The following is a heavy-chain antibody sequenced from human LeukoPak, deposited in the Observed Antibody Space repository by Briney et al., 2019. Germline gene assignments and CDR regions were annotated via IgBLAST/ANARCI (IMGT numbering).Heavy chain of an antibody. CDR1: GFTFSSYT. CDR3: ARDPYNGNYGDFYYYYMDV. CDR2: TSSTGTYI. D-gene: IGHD1-26*01. V-gene: IGHV3-21*01. Sequence: GGSLRLSCVGSGFTFSSYTMDWVRQTPGKGLQWVSSTSSTGTYIYYADSVKGRFTISRDNAKNSLYLQMNSLRDEDTAIYYCARDPYNGNYGDFYYYYMDVWGKGTTVTISS. J-gene: IGHJ6*03.